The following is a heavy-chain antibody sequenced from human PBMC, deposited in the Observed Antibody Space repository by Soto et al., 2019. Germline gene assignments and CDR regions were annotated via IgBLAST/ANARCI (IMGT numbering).Heavy chain of an antibody. V-gene: IGHV4-4*02. CDR3: AREYYDSNYYYYYGMDV. CDR2: IYHSGST. CDR1: GGSISSSNW. Sequence: SETLSLTCAVSGGSISSSNWWSWVRQPPGKGLEWIGEIYHSGSTNYNPSLKSRVTISVDTSKNQFSLKLSSVTAADTAVYYCAREYYDSNYYYYYGMDVWGQGTTVTVSS. J-gene: IGHJ6*02. D-gene: IGHD3-22*01.